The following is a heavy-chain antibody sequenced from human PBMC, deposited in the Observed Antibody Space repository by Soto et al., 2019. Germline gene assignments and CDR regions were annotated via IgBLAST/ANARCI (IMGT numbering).Heavy chain of an antibody. J-gene: IGHJ4*02. CDR2: INAGNGNT. CDR1: GYTFTSYA. CDR3: ERDLGGYDPRFYFDY. Sequence: GASVKVSCKASGYTFTSYAMHWVRQAPGQRLEWMGWINAGNGNTKYSQKFQGRVTITRDTSASTAYMELSSLRSEDTAVYYCERDLGGYDPRFYFDYWGQGTLVTVSS. D-gene: IGHD5-12*01. V-gene: IGHV1-3*01.